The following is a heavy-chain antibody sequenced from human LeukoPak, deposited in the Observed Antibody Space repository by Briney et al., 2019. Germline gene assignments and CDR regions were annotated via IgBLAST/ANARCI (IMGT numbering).Heavy chain of an antibody. D-gene: IGHD3-10*01. V-gene: IGHV4-59*01. CDR1: GGSISSYY. CDR2: IYYSGST. CDR3: ARNDLDMVRGVTTVGDKDDAFDI. J-gene: IGHJ3*02. Sequence: SETLSLTCTVSGGSISSYYWSWIRQPPGKGLEWIGYIYYSGSTNYNPSLKSRVTISVDTSKNQFSLKLSSVTAADTAVYYCARNDLDMVRGVTTVGDKDDAFDIWGQGTMVTVSS.